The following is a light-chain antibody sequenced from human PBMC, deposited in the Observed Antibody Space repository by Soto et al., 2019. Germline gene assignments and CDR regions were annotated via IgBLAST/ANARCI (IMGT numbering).Light chain of an antibody. J-gene: IGKJ5*01. Sequence: EVVMTQSPATLSVSPGERATLSGMASESVSRNLAWYQQKPGQAPRLLIYDASTRATGIPDRFSGGGSGTEFTLTISRVEPEDFAVYYCQHYGTSPEVTFGQGTRLEIK. CDR1: ESVSRN. V-gene: IGKV3-15*01. CDR3: QHYGTSPEVT. CDR2: DAS.